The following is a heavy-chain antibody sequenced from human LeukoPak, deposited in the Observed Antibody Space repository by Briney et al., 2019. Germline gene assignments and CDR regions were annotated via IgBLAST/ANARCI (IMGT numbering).Heavy chain of an antibody. CDR1: GGSISSSNW. V-gene: IGHV4-4*02. CDR3: ARGGGYSGYDRLDY. D-gene: IGHD5-12*01. Sequence: PSGTLSLTCAVSGGSISSSNWWSWVRQPPGKGLEWIGEIYHSGSTNYNPSLKSRVTISVDTSKNQFSLKLSSVTAADTAVYYCARGGGYSGYDRLDYWGQGTLVTVSS. CDR2: IYHSGST. J-gene: IGHJ4*02.